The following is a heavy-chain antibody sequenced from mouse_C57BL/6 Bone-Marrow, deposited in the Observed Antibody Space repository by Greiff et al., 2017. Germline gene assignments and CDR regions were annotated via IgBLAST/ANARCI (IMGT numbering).Heavy chain of an antibody. CDR3: ARQGIYYYGSSYVFHVHYYAMDY. Sequence: EVMLVESGGDLVKPGGSLKLSCAASGFTFSSYGMSWVRQTPDKRLEWVATISSGGSYTYYPDSVKGRFTISRDNAQNTLYLQMSSLKSEDTAMYYCARQGIYYYGSSYVFHVHYYAMDYWGQGTSVTVSS. J-gene: IGHJ4*01. CDR2: ISSGGSYT. V-gene: IGHV5-6*01. D-gene: IGHD1-1*01. CDR1: GFTFSSYG.